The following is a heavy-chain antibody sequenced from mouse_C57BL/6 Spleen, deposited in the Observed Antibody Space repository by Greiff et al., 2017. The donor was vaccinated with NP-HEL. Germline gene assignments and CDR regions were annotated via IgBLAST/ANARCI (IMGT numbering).Heavy chain of an antibody. CDR3: ARRADYDEAMDY. CDR2: FHPYNDDT. D-gene: IGHD2-4*01. CDR1: GYTFTTYP. Sequence: VQGVESGAELVKPGASVKMSCKASGYTFTTYPIEWMKQNHGKSLEWIGNFHPYNDDTKYNEKFKGKATLTVEKSSSTVYLELSRLTSDDSAVYYCARRADYDEAMDYWGQGTSVTVSS. V-gene: IGHV1-47*01. J-gene: IGHJ4*01.